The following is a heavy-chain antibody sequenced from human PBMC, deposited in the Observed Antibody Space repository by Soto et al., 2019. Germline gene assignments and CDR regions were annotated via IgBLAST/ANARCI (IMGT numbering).Heavy chain of an antibody. Sequence: GGSLRLSCAASGFTFSSYGMHWVRQAPGKGLEWVAVIWYDGSNKYYADSVKGRFTISRDNSKNTLYLQMNSLRAEDTAVYYCARGGVMGMAAAPYYMDVWGKGTTVTVSS. D-gene: IGHD6-13*01. CDR2: IWYDGSNK. V-gene: IGHV3-33*01. CDR1: GFTFSSYG. CDR3: ARGGVMGMAAAPYYMDV. J-gene: IGHJ6*03.